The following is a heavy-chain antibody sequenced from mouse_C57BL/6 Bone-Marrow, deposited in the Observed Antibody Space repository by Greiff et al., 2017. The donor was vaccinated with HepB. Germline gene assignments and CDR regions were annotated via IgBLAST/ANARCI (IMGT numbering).Heavy chain of an antibody. D-gene: IGHD2-3*01. V-gene: IGHV1-50*01. J-gene: IGHJ2*01. CDR1: GYTFTSYW. CDR3: ARGWDGYYFDY. CDR2: IDPSDSYT. Sequence: QVQLQHPGAELVKPGASVKLSCKASGYTFTSYWMQWVKQRPGQGLEWIGEIDPSDSYTNYNQKFKGKATLTVDTSSSTAYMQLSSLTSEDSAVYYCARGWDGYYFDYWGQGTTLTVSS.